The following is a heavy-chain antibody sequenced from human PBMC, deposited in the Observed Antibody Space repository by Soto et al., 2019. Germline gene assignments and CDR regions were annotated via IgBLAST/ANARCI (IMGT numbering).Heavy chain of an antibody. Sequence: QVTLKESGPVLVKPTETLTLTCTVSGFSLSNARMGVSWIRQPPGKALEWLAHIFSNDEKSYSTSLKSRLTIRKDTSNSPVALTMTKRDPVDTATYYCERILMWELRWFDPWGQGTLVTVSS. CDR2: IFSNDEK. CDR1: GFSLSNARMG. V-gene: IGHV2-26*01. D-gene: IGHD1-26*01. J-gene: IGHJ5*02. CDR3: ERILMWELRWFDP.